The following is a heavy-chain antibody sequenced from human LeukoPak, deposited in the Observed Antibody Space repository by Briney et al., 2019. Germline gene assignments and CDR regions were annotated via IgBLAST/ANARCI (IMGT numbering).Heavy chain of an antibody. D-gene: IGHD3-22*01. Sequence: PGGSLRLSCAASGFTFSSYSMNWVRQAPGKGLEWVSSISSSSSYIYYADSVKGRFTISGDNAKNSLYLQMNSLRAEDTAVYYCAREDSSGYYYYWGQGTLVTVSS. CDR1: GFTFSSYS. CDR3: AREDSSGYYYY. J-gene: IGHJ4*02. V-gene: IGHV3-21*01. CDR2: ISSSSSYI.